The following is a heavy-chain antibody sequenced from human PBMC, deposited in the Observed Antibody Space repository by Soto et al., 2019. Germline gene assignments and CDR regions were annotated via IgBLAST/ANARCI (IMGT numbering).Heavy chain of an antibody. CDR2: ISSSSNYI. V-gene: IGHV3-21*01. CDR1: GFTFSSYS. CDR3: ARDLYYYDSGAYYVY. J-gene: IGHJ4*02. Sequence: EVQLVESGGGLVKPGGSLRLSCAASGFTFSSYSMNWVRQAPGKGLEWVSSISSSSNYIYYADSVKGRFTISRDNAKNSLYLQMNSLRAEDTAVYYCARDLYYYDSGAYYVYWGQGTLVTVSS. D-gene: IGHD3-22*01.